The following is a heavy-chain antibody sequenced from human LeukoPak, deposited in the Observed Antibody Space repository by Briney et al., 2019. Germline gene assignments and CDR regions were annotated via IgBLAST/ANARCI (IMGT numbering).Heavy chain of an antibody. J-gene: IGHJ6*02. V-gene: IGHV1-24*01. CDR1: GYTLTELS. CDR3: ATEGGCSGGSCKNYYYYGMDV. CDR2: LDPEDGET. D-gene: IGHD2-15*01. Sequence: AASVKVSCKVSGYTLTELSMHWVRQAPGKGHEWMGGLDPEDGETIYAQKFQGRVTMTEDTSTDTAYMELSSLRSEDTAVYYCATEGGCSGGSCKNYYYYGMDVWGQGTTVTVSS.